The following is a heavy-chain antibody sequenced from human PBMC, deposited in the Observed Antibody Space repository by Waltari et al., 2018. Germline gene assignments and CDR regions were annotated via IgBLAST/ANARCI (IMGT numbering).Heavy chain of an antibody. V-gene: IGHV4-39*07. J-gene: IGHJ4*02. D-gene: IGHD1-1*01. Sequence: QLQLQESGPGLVKPSETLSLTCTVSGDSITSNSYFWGWVRQPPGKGLEWIGTIYDSRGTYYNPSLKSRVAMSVDASKNQFSRELSSVTAADTAVYYCAAQPVVGGRSLDYWGQGTLVPVSS. CDR3: AAQPVVGGRSLDY. CDR2: IYDSRGT. CDR1: GDSITSNSYF.